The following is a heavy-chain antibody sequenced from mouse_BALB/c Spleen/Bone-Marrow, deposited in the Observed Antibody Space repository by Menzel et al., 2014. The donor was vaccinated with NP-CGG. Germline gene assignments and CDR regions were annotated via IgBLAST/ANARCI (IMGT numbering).Heavy chain of an antibody. J-gene: IGHJ3*01. CDR1: GYTFTSYY. CDR2: INPSNGGT. Sequence: QVQLQQSGAELVKPGASVKLSCKASGYTFTSYYMYWVKQRPGQGLEWIGEINPSNGGTNFNEKFKSKATLTVDKSSSTAYMHISSLSSEDSAVYYCTRENYGFAYWGQGTLFTVSA. V-gene: IGHV1-53*01. CDR3: TRENYGFAY. D-gene: IGHD1-1*02.